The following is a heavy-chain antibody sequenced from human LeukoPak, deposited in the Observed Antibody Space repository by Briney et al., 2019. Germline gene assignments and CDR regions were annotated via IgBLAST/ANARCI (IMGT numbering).Heavy chain of an antibody. CDR2: IYYSGST. Sequence: TSETLSLTCTVSGGSISSYYWSWIRQPPGKGLEWIGYIYYSGSTNYNPSLKSRVTISVDTSKNQFSLKLSSVTAADTAVYYCARDKFTIVGVGKYTYYYYYMDVWGKGTTVTVSS. V-gene: IGHV4-59*01. J-gene: IGHJ6*03. CDR1: GGSISSYY. CDR3: ARDKFTIVGVGKYTYYYYYMDV. D-gene: IGHD3-3*01.